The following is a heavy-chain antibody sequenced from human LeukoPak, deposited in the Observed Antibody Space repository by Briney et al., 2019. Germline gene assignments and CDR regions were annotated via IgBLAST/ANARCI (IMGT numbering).Heavy chain of an antibody. CDR2: IYYSGST. CDR3: ARGGGSVQLDI. Sequence: SETLSLTCTVSGGSISSSSYYWGWIRQPPGKGLEWIGSIYYSGSTYYNPSLKSRVTISVDTSKNQFSLKLSSVTAADTAVYYCARGGGSVQLDIWGQGTMVTVSS. D-gene: IGHD4-23*01. V-gene: IGHV4-39*01. J-gene: IGHJ3*02. CDR1: GGSISSSSYY.